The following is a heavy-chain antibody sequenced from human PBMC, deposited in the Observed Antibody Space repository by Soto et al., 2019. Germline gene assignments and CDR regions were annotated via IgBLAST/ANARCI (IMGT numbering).Heavy chain of an antibody. D-gene: IGHD2-15*01. J-gene: IGHJ6*02. V-gene: IGHV3-21*01. CDR3: ARDCSGGSCHPGMDV. CDR2: ISSSGYI. Sequence: PGGSLRLSCAASGFNFNSYTINWVRQAPGKRLEWLSSISSSGYIFSTDSVRGRFTISRDNAKNSVYLQINSLRAEDTAVYFCARDCSGGSCHPGMDVRGQGTTVPVSS. CDR1: GFNFNSYT.